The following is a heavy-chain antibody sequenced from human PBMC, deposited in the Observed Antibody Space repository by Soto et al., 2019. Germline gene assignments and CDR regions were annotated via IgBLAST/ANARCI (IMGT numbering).Heavy chain of an antibody. D-gene: IGHD3-10*01. CDR2: IIPILGIA. V-gene: IGHV1-69*02. J-gene: IGHJ4*02. Sequence: QVQLVQSGAEVKKPGSSVKVSCKASGGTFSSYTISWVRQAPGQGLEWMGRIIPILGIANYAQKFQGRVTITXXKXTXXAYRELSSLRSEDTAVYYCATTPYYYGSGSSYGNYWGQGTLVTVSS. CDR3: ATTPYYYGSGSSYGNY. CDR1: GGTFSSYT.